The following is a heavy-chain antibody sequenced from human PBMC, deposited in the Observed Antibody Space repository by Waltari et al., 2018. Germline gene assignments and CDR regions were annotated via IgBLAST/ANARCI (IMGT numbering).Heavy chain of an antibody. J-gene: IGHJ3*01. CDR1: GGSITSNSHY. V-gene: IGHV4-39*01. D-gene: IGHD5-12*01. CDR2: ISYTGAT. CDR3: STYIGASVGTAAFDV. Sequence: QLQLQESGPGLVKPSETLSLTCSVSGGSITSNSHYWGWIRQPPGQGLEWIGTISYTGATYSSLSLKSRVTISRDTSKTQLSLKLGCVTAADTGVYYCSTYIGASVGTAAFDVWGQGTMVTVSS.